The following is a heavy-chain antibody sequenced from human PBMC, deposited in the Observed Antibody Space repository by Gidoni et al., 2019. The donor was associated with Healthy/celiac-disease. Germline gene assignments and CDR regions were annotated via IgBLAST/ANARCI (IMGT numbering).Heavy chain of an antibody. CDR3: ARDTAYYYGSGSRTSGWFDP. Sequence: QVQLQQWGAGLLKPSETLSLTCAVYGGSFSGYYWRWIRQPPGKGPEWIGEINHSGSTNYNPSLKSRVTISVDTSKNQFSLKLSSVTAADTAVYYCARDTAYYYGSGSRTSGWFDPWGQGTLVTVSS. CDR1: GGSFSGYY. CDR2: INHSGST. V-gene: IGHV4-34*01. D-gene: IGHD3-10*01. J-gene: IGHJ5*02.